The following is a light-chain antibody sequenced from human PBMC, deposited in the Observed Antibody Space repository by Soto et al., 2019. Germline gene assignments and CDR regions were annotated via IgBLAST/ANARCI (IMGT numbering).Light chain of an antibody. Sequence: FVLTLPPATLSVSQGERATLSCRASQSVSSNLAWYQQKPGQAPRLLIYGAYTRATGVPARFSGSGSGTEFTLTINSLQSEDFAVYYCQQYNSWPPLTFGGGTKVDIK. V-gene: IGKV3-15*01. J-gene: IGKJ4*01. CDR3: QQYNSWPPLT. CDR2: GAY. CDR1: QSVSSN.